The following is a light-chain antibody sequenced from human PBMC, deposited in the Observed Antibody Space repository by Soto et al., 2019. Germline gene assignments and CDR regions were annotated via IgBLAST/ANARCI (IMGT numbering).Light chain of an antibody. Sequence: QAVVTQEPSLTVSPGGTVTLTCGSNTGTVTRSHYPYWFQQKPGQAPVTLIYDTSNKHSWTPARFSAPPLGGKAALTISGAHHEDEGDYFCLFSCNGKRQFGGGTKPTV. CDR1: TGTVTRSHY. CDR2: DTS. V-gene: IGLV7-46*01. CDR3: LFSCNGKRQ. J-gene: IGLJ3*02.